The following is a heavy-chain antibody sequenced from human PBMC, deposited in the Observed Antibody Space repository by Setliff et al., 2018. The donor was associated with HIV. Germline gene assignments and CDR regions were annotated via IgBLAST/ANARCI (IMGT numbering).Heavy chain of an antibody. CDR1: GFTFSSYA. D-gene: IGHD4-17*01. J-gene: IGHJ4*02. V-gene: IGHV3-7*03. CDR2: INEDGSQK. CDR3: ARSHDYGDERRRDY. Sequence: GGSLRLSCSASGFTFSSYAMSWVHQAPGKGLEWVANINEDGSQKYYVDSVKGRFTISRDNAKKSLYMQMNSLRAEDMAVYYCARSHDYGDERRRDYWGQGTLVTGSS.